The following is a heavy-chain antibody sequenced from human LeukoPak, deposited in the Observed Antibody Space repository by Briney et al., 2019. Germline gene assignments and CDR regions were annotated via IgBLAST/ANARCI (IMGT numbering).Heavy chain of an antibody. CDR2: FDPEDGET. CDR1: GYTLTELA. Sequence: ASVKVSCKLSGYTLTELAMHFVPQAPGKGLEGRGGFDPEDGETIYAQKFQGRVTMTEDTSTDTAYMELSSLRSEDTAVYYCATANYYGSGSYRHWGQGTLVTVSS. V-gene: IGHV1-24*01. D-gene: IGHD3-10*01. J-gene: IGHJ4*02. CDR3: ATANYYGSGSYRH.